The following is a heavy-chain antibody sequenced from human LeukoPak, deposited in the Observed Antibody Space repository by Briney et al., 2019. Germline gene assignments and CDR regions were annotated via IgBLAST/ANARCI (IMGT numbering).Heavy chain of an antibody. J-gene: IGHJ4*02. CDR2: IYYSGST. Sequence: PSETLSLTCTVSGGSISSYYWSWIRQPPGKGLEWIGYIYYSGSTNYNPSLKSRVTISVDTSKNQFSLKLSSVTAADTAVYYCARGADTAMSLYWGQGTLVTVSS. CDR3: ARGADTAMSLY. V-gene: IGHV4-59*08. CDR1: GGSISSYY. D-gene: IGHD5-18*01.